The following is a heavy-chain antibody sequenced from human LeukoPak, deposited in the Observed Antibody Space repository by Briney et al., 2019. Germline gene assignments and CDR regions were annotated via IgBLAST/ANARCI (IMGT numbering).Heavy chain of an antibody. CDR1: GLRFSDYY. CDR3: ATDTAAFSSSWYVFDS. V-gene: IGHV3-11*01. CDR2: ISSGGDIM. D-gene: IGHD6-13*01. J-gene: IGHJ4*02. Sequence: GGSLRLSCAASGLRFSDYYVSWIRQAPGKGLQWVSYISSGGDIMHYADSVKGRFTSSRDNAKNSGYLEMNSLGAEDTAVYYCATDTAAFSSSWYVFDSWGQGTLVTVSS.